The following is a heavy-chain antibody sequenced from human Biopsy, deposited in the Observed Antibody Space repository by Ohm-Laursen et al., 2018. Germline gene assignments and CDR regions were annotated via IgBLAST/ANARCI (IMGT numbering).Heavy chain of an antibody. CDR2: SIPLFNTA. V-gene: IGHV1-69*06. CDR3: ARFPLGAYDDSGSYRAVEHWYFDL. CDR1: GGTFTNHA. Sequence: ASVKVSCKVSGGTFTNHAVGWVRQAPGQGLEWVGTSIPLFNTANYADKFQGRVTLTADKSTTTAYMELSSLRSEDTAIYYCARFPLGAYDDSGSYRAVEHWYFDLWGRGTLVTVSS. J-gene: IGHJ2*01. D-gene: IGHD3-22*01.